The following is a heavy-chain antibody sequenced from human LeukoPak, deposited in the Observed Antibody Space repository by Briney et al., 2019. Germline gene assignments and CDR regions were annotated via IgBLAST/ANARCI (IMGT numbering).Heavy chain of an antibody. CDR3: ARPGLRLRPQTTMVRGRNMDYYGMDV. CDR2: IFYSGST. CDR1: GASISSSSYF. Sequence: SETLSLTCTVSGASISSSSYFWGWIRQPPGKGLEWIGSIFYSGSTYYNPSLKSRVTISVDTSKNQFSLKLSSVTAADTAVYYCARPGLRLRPQTTMVRGRNMDYYGMDVWGQGTTVTVSS. V-gene: IGHV4-39*07. D-gene: IGHD3-10*01. J-gene: IGHJ6*02.